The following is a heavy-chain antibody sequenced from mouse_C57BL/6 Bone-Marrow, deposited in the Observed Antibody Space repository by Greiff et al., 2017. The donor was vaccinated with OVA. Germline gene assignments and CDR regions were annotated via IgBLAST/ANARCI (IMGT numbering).Heavy chain of an antibody. CDR2: INSDGGST. D-gene: IGHD2-4*01. CDR3: ARHKGSYYDYSFAY. CDR1: EYDFPSHD. Sequence: DVMLVESGGGLVQPGESLKLSCESNEYDFPSHDMSWVRKTPEKRLELVAAINSDGGSTYYPDTIESRFIISRDNTKETLYLQMSSPRSEDTAVDYCARHKGSYYDYSFAYWGQGTLVTVSA. V-gene: IGHV5-2*03. J-gene: IGHJ3*01.